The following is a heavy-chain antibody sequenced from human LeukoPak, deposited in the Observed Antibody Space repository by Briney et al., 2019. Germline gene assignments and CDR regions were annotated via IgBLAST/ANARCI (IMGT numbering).Heavy chain of an antibody. Sequence: PGGSLRLSCAASGFRFSQQDMHWVRQAPGKGLEGVAWIRYDGSDKNYADSVKGRFTISRDNSKNTLYLQMNSLRAEDTAVYYCARRAGAYSHPYDYWGQGTLVTVSS. CDR2: IRYDGSDK. D-gene: IGHD4/OR15-4a*01. V-gene: IGHV3-30*02. CDR3: ARRAGAYSHPYDY. J-gene: IGHJ4*02. CDR1: GFRFSQQD.